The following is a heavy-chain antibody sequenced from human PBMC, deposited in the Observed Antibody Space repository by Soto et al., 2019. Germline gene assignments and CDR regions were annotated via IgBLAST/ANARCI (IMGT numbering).Heavy chain of an antibody. CDR1: GFTFSSYG. CDR3: ARAYGDWRYFDY. D-gene: IGHD4-17*01. Sequence: GSLRLSCAASGFTFSSYGMHWVRQTPGKGLDWVAVIWYDGSNKYYADSAKGRFTISRDNSKNTLYLQVNSLRVEDTAVYYCARAYGDWRYFDYWGQGTLVTVSS. J-gene: IGHJ4*02. CDR2: IWYDGSNK. V-gene: IGHV3-33*01.